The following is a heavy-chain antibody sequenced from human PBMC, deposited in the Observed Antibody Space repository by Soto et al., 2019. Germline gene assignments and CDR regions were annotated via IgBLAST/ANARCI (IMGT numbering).Heavy chain of an antibody. CDR3: AKDLSKSGVLVSDY. CDR2: ISGNDDST. CDR1: EFTFSNYA. Sequence: PGGSLRLSCVASEFTFSNYARSWVRQAPGKGLEWVSAISGNDDSTYYADSVKGRCIISRDNSKNTLDLQMNSLRAQDTAVYYCAKDLSKSGVLVSDYWGQGIRVTVSS. J-gene: IGHJ4*02. V-gene: IGHV3-23*01. D-gene: IGHD1-1*01.